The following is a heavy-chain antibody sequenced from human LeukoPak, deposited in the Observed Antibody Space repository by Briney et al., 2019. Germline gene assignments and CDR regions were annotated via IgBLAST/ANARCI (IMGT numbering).Heavy chain of an antibody. CDR2: IYHSGST. CDR1: GYSISSGYY. V-gene: IGHV4-38-2*02. J-gene: IGHJ4*02. CDR3: ASNYDFWSGYYTPNFDY. Sequence: SETLSLTCTVSGYSISSGYYWGWIRQPPGKGLEWIGSIYHSGSTYYTPSLKSRVTISVDTSKNQFSLKLSSVTAADTAVYYCASNYDFWSGYYTPNFDYWGQGTLVTVSS. D-gene: IGHD3-3*01.